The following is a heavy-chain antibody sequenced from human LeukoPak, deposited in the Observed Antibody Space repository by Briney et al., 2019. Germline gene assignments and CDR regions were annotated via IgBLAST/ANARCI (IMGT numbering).Heavy chain of an antibody. V-gene: IGHV4-59*12. Sequence: SETLSLTCTVSGGSISSYYWSWIRQPPGKGLEWIGYIYYSGSTNYNPSLKSRVTISVDTAKSQFSLRLTSMTAADTAVYYCARDVAGNTFDYWGQGTLVTVSS. J-gene: IGHJ4*02. CDR1: GGSISSYY. D-gene: IGHD5-12*01. CDR3: ARDVAGNTFDY. CDR2: IYYSGST.